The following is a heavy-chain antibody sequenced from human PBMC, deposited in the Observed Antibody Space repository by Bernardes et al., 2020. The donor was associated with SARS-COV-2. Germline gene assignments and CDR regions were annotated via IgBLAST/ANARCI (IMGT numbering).Heavy chain of an antibody. D-gene: IGHD2-15*01. Sequence: WMGGIGAYNDNTNYAQKVQDRVTMTTDTSASTAYMELRRLRSDDTAIYYCAKSVYCSGGTCTYWFDLWGQGTRITVSS. CDR3: AKSVYCSGGTCTYWFDL. V-gene: IGHV1-18*01. CDR2: IGAYNDNT. J-gene: IGHJ5*02.